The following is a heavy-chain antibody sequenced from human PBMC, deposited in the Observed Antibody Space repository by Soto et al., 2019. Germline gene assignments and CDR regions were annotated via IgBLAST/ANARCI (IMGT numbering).Heavy chain of an antibody. CDR3: ARDYSGYDPALNRFDP. Sequence: SVKVSCKASGDIFDNYAISWVRQAPGQGLEWLGGISPVIGTTHYAQIFQGRLTITADRSTMTTYMELSGLKSEDTAIYFCARDYSGYDPALNRFDPWGQGTLVTV. CDR1: GDIFDNYA. V-gene: IGHV1-69*06. J-gene: IGHJ5*02. CDR2: ISPVIGTT. D-gene: IGHD5-12*01.